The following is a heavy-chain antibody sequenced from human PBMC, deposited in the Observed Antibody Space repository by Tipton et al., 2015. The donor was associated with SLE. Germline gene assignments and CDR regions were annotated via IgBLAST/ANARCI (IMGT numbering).Heavy chain of an antibody. CDR3: ARDRGQLGDC. Sequence: QVQLVQSGGGVVQPGRSLRLSCAASGFPFSSYAMHWVRQAPGKGLEWVAVISYDGSNKYYADSVKGRFTISRDNSKNTLYLQMNSLRAEDTAVYYCARDRGQLGDCWGQGTLLTVSS. V-gene: IGHV3-30*04. CDR2: ISYDGSNK. CDR1: GFPFSSYA. J-gene: IGHJ4*02. D-gene: IGHD6-13*01.